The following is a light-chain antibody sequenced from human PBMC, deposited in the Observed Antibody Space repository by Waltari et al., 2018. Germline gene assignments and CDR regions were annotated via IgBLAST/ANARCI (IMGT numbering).Light chain of an antibody. CDR1: QSVGRY. CDR3: QKYEALPAT. V-gene: IGKV3-20*01. J-gene: IGKJ1*01. Sequence: EIVLTQSPGTLSLSPGERATLSCRASQSVGRYLAWYQQKPGEAPRVLIYGASTRAPGIPDRFSGSWSGTDFSLIISRLEPEDFAVYFCQKYEALPATFGQGTKVEI. CDR2: GAS.